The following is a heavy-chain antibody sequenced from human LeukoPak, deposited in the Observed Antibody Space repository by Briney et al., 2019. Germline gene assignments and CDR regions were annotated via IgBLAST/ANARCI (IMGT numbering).Heavy chain of an antibody. J-gene: IGHJ5*02. V-gene: IGHV4-39*07. CDR3: ARSQLVTGEDWFDP. CDR1: GGSISSSSYY. CDR2: IYYSGCT. Sequence: KASETLSLTCTVSGGSISSSSYYWGWIRQPPGKGLEWIGSIYYSGCTYYNPSLKSRVTISVDTSKNQFSLKLSSVTAADTAVYYCARSQLVTGEDWFDPWGQGTLVTVSS. D-gene: IGHD1-1*01.